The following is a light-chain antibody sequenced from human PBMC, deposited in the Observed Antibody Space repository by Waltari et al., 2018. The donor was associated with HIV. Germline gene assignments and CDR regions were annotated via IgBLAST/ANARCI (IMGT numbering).Light chain of an antibody. J-gene: IGLJ3*02. CDR2: DVT. CDR1: RRDVGRYKY. V-gene: IGLV2-11*01. Sequence: QSALTQPRSVSGPPGQPVTIPCPGTRRDVGRYKYVSWSQQHPAKAPKLMIYDVTKRPSGVPDRFSGSKSVNTASLTISGLEAEDEADYYCCSYAGSYTLVFGGGTKLTVL. CDR3: CSYAGSYTLV.